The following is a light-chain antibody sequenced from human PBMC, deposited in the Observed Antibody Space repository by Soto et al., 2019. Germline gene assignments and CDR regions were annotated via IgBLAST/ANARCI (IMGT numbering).Light chain of an antibody. CDR2: FGS. CDR3: MQALQSLT. V-gene: IGKV2-28*01. Sequence: EIGMTQSPVTLPVNPGRPASISCRSSQILLYNNTYNYLDWYVQKPGQSPQLLIYFGSNRAPGVPDRFSGSGSGTDFTLKINRVEAEDVGTYYCMQALQSLTLGQGTRLEIK. CDR1: QILLYNNTYNY. J-gene: IGKJ5*01.